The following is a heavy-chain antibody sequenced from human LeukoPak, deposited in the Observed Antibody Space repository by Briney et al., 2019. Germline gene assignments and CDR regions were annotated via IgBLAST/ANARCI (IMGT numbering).Heavy chain of an antibody. D-gene: IGHD6-19*01. CDR2: IRSKAYGGAT. J-gene: IGHJ6*02. V-gene: IGHV3-49*04. Sequence: PGGSLRLSCTASGFTFGDYAMSWVRQAPGKGLEWVGFIRSKAYGGATEYAASVKGRFTISRDDSKSIAYLQMNSLKTEDTAVYYCTRITAVAGNPYYYYGMDVWGQGTTVTVSS. CDR1: GFTFGDYA. CDR3: TRITAVAGNPYYYYGMDV.